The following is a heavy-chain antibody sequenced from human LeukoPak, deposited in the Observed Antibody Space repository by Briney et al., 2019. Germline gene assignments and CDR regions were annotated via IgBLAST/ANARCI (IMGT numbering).Heavy chain of an antibody. J-gene: IGHJ6*04. V-gene: IGHV1-69*05. Sequence: GASVKVSCKASGGTFSSYAISWVRQAPGQGLEWMGRIIPIFGTANYAQKFQGRVTITTDESTSTAYMELSSLRSEDTAVYYCANNEDGADLDVWGKGTMVTVSS. CDR2: IIPIFGTA. CDR1: GGTFSSYA. D-gene: IGHD2-8*01. CDR3: ANNEDGADLDV.